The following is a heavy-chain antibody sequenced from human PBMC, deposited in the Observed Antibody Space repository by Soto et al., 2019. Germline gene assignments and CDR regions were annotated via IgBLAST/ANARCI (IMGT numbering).Heavy chain of an antibody. CDR1: GFCFRSYW. CDR2: ISSDGTTT. Sequence: GGSLSLSCVASGFCFRSYWMHWVRQAPGRGLVWVARISSDGTTTTYADSANGRFTVSRDNAANTLYLQMSSLRAEDTAVYYCAREYYGVLTGYYNDYWGQGTLVTVSS. D-gene: IGHD3-9*01. J-gene: IGHJ4*02. CDR3: AREYYGVLTGYYNDY. V-gene: IGHV3-74*01.